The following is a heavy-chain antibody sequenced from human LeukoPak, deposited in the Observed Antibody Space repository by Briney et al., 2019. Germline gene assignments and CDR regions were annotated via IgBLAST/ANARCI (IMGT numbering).Heavy chain of an antibody. J-gene: IGHJ5*02. CDR2: IYYSGNT. CDR3: ARGNYDVLTGYYGHHYNWLDP. V-gene: IGHV4-39*01. D-gene: IGHD3-9*01. Sequence: KPSETLSLTCIVSDVSMSSTSYYWDWIRQAPGKGPEWIASIYYSGNTHSNPALQSRVTVSVDTSKNQFSLKLRSVTAADTAVYYCARGNYDVLTGYYGHHYNWLDPWGQGTLVTVSS. CDR1: DVSMSSTSYY.